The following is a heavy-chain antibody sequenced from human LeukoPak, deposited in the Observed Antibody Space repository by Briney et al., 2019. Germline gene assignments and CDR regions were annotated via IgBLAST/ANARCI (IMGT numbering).Heavy chain of an antibody. J-gene: IGHJ4*02. CDR1: GDGVSSNSAA. Sequence: SQTLSLTCDISGDGVSSNSAAWNWIRQSPSRGLEWLGRTFYRSKWYNEYEVSLKSRLTIHADTSKNHFSLQLNSVTPEDTAVYYCARSGGTAIGNYERATFDYWGQGTLVTVSS. CDR2: TFYRSKWYN. V-gene: IGHV6-1*01. CDR3: ARSGGTAIGNYERATFDY. D-gene: IGHD1-7*01.